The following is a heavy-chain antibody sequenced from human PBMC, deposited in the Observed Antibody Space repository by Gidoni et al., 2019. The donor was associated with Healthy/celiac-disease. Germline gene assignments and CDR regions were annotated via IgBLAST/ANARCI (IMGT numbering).Heavy chain of an antibody. Sequence: EVQMVESGGGLVQPGRSLRLSCTASGFTFGDEAMSWFRQAPGKGLGWVGFIRSKAYGGTTEYAASVKGRFTISRDDSKSIAYLQMNSLKTEDTAVYYCTSFRLLWFGELRFDYWGQGTLVTVSS. V-gene: IGHV3-49*03. D-gene: IGHD3-10*01. J-gene: IGHJ4*02. CDR1: GFTFGDEA. CDR3: TSFRLLWFGELRFDY. CDR2: IRSKAYGGTT.